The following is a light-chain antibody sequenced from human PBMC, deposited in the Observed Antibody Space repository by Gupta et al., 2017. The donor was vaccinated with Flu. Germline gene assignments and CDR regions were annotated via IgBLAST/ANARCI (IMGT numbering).Light chain of an antibody. CDR2: ATY. V-gene: IGKV1-17*01. Sequence: SSLSASVGDTVTITCRASQGIRDYLGWYQQKPGRAPKLLISATYNLQSGVPSRFSGTAAGTEFTLTISSLQAEDFATYYCLQQFSYPWTFG. J-gene: IGKJ1*01. CDR1: QGIRDY. CDR3: LQQFSYPWT.